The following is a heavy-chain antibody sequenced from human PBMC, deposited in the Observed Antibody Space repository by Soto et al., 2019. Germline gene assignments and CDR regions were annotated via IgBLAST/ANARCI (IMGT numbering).Heavy chain of an antibody. CDR1: GGSISSYY. V-gene: IGHV4-4*07. Sequence: SETLSLTCTVSGGSISSYYWSWIRQPAGKGMEWIGRIHTTDGTNYNPSLKSRVTMSIDTSNNQFSLKLSSVTAADTAVYYCAIGYSYGFSWFDPWGQGTLVTVSS. J-gene: IGHJ5*02. CDR3: AIGYSYGFSWFDP. D-gene: IGHD5-18*01. CDR2: IHTTDGT.